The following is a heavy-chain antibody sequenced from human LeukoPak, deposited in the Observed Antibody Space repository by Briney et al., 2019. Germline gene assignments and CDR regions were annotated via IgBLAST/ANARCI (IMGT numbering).Heavy chain of an antibody. V-gene: IGHV3-23*01. J-gene: IGHJ4*02. CDR1: GFTFSNYG. CDR2: ISGSGGRT. Sequence: SGGSLRLSCAVSGFTFSNYGMSWVRQAPGKGLEGVSTISGSGGRTDYADSVKGRFTISRDNSKNTLYLQMNSLRAEDTAVYYCVRSSYGGFDYWGQGTLVTVSS. D-gene: IGHD4/OR15-4a*01. CDR3: VRSSYGGFDY.